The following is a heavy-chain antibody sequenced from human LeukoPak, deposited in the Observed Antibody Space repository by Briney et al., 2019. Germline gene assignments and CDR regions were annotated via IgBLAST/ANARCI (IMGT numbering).Heavy chain of an antibody. D-gene: IGHD3-22*01. CDR1: GFTFSSYG. V-gene: IGHV3-33*06. CDR2: IGYDGSNK. J-gene: IGHJ1*01. CDR3: AKGPRHYYDSSGVEWFQH. Sequence: GGSLRLSCAASGFTFSSYGMHWVRQAPGTGLEWVAVIGYDGSNKYYADSVKGRFTISRDNSKNTLYLQMNSLRAEDTAVYYCAKGPRHYYDSSGVEWFQHWGQGTLVTVSS.